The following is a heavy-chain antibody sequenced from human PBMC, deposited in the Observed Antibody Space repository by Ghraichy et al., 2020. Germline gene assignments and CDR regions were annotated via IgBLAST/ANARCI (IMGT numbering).Heavy chain of an antibody. Sequence: GGSLRLSCAASGFTFSNYAMSWVRQAPGKGLERVSSISDSGAGTDYADSVKGRFTISRDNSKNTLYLQMNSLRAEDTAVYYCAKDIPRSGWTFDYWGQGTLVTVSS. V-gene: IGHV3-23*01. J-gene: IGHJ4*02. CDR2: ISDSGAGT. D-gene: IGHD6-19*01. CDR1: GFTFSNYA. CDR3: AKDIPRSGWTFDY.